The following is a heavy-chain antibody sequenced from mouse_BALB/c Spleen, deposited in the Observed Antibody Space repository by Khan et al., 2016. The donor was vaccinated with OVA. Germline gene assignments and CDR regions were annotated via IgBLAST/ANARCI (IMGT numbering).Heavy chain of an antibody. V-gene: IGHV14-3*02. CDR2: IDPANGNT. J-gene: IGHJ3*01. CDR3: DRDDWNVLAY. Sequence: IQLVQSGAELVKPGASVKLSCTASGFNIKDTYMHWVKQRPEQGLEWIGRIDPANGNTKCDPKFQGKATITADTSSNTAYLQLSSLTSEDTAVYYRDRDDWNVLAYWGEGTLVTVSA. CDR1: GFNIKDTY. D-gene: IGHD2-13*01.